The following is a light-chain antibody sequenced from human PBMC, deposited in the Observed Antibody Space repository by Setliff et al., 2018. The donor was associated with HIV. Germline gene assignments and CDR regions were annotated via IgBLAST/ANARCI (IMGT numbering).Light chain of an antibody. CDR3: SSYTSSSTDIYG. Sequence: QSVLTQPASVSGSPGQSITISCTGTSSDVGGYNYVSWYQQHPGKAPKLMIYEVTNRPSGVSNRFSGSKFGNTASLTISGLQADDEADYYCSSYTSSSTDIYGFGTGTKVTVL. CDR1: SSDVGGYNY. J-gene: IGLJ1*01. CDR2: EVT. V-gene: IGLV2-14*01.